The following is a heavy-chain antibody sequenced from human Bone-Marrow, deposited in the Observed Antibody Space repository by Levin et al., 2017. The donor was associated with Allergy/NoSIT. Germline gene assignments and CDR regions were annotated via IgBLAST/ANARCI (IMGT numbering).Heavy chain of an antibody. J-gene: IGHJ3*01. CDR1: AASMSGFY. D-gene: IGHD3-22*01. V-gene: IGHV4-59*01. Sequence: SETLSLTCNVTAASMSGFYWSWLRQPPGKGLEWIGYIYYTGSTNYNPSLKSRVTMSLDTSKKQFSLKLSSVTAADTAVYYCARDQHYDTTGEYPVDAFDVWSPGTMVTVSS. CDR3: ARDQHYDTTGEYPVDAFDV. CDR2: IYYTGST.